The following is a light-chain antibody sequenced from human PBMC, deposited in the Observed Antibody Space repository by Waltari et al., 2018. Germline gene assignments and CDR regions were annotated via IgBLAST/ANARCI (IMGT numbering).Light chain of an antibody. J-gene: IGLJ1*01. Sequence: QSVLTQPPSASGTPGQRVTSSCSRRSSDSGRKTGNCPQPPPGTAPRLLIYTNYYRPSGVPDRFSGSKSGPSASLAISGLQSEDEAVFYCATWDDSLKGFVFGSGTKVTVL. V-gene: IGLV1-44*01. CDR2: TNY. CDR3: ATWDDSLKGFV. CDR1: SSDSGRKT.